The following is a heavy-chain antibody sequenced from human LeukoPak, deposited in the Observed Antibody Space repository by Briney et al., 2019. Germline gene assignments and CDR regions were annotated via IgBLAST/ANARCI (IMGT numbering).Heavy chain of an antibody. CDR3: AKTRSGTYYGDSFDI. CDR2: IYYSGRI. J-gene: IGHJ3*02. V-gene: IGHV4-28*05. D-gene: IGHD1-26*01. CDR1: GDSISRSDW. Sequence: SETLSLTCAVSGDSISRSDWWAWIRQPPGKGLEWLGNIYYSGRIYHNPSLQTRVIMSVDSSKNQFSLRPGSVTAVDTAVYYCAKTRSGTYYGDSFDIWGQGILVTVSS.